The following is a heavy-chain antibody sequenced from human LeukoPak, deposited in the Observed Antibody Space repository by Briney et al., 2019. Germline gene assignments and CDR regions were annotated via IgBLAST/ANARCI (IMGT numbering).Heavy chain of an antibody. V-gene: IGHV4-34*01. Sequence: LETLSLTCAVYGGSFSGYYWSWIRQPPGKGLEWIGEINHSGSTNYNPSLKSRVTISVDTSKNQFSLKLSSVTAADTAVYYCARRSYIYFDYWGQGTLVTVSS. D-gene: IGHD5-18*01. CDR2: INHSGST. CDR3: ARRSYIYFDY. CDR1: GGSFSGYY. J-gene: IGHJ4*02.